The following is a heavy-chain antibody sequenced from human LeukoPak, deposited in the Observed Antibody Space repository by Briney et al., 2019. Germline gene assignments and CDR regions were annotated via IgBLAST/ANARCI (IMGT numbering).Heavy chain of an antibody. CDR1: GGSISSYY. CDR2: IYTSGST. D-gene: IGHD3-22*01. Sequence: SETLSLTCTVSGGSISSYYWSWIRQPAGKGLEWIGRIYTSGSTNYNPSLKSRVTMSVDTSKNQFSLKLSSVTAADTAVYYCARDMPNYHDSSGNRWFDPWGQGTLVTVSS. J-gene: IGHJ5*02. CDR3: ARDMPNYHDSSGNRWFDP. V-gene: IGHV4-4*07.